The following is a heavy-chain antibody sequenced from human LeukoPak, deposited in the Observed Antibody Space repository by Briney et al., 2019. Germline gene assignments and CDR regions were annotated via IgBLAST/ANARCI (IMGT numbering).Heavy chain of an antibody. CDR1: GGSISSYY. CDR3: ARGGYYGSGNDFRFDP. CDR2: IHYTGST. V-gene: IGHV4-59*01. Sequence: PSETLSLTCTVSGGSISSYYWSWIRQSPGKGLECIGYIHYTGSTNYNPSLTSRVTISVETSKNQFSLKLKSVTAADTAVYYCARGGYYGSGNDFRFDPWGQGTLVTVSS. D-gene: IGHD3-10*01. J-gene: IGHJ5*02.